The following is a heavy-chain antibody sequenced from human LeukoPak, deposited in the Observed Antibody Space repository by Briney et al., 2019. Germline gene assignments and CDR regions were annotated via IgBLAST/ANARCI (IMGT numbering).Heavy chain of an antibody. V-gene: IGHV4-59*12. CDR3: ARDTYYYDSSGYYVFDY. CDR1: GGSISSYY. CDR2: IYYSGST. D-gene: IGHD3-22*01. Sequence: SETLSLTCTVSGGSISSYYWSWIRQPPGKGLEWIGCIYYSGSTNYNPSLKSRVTMSVDTSKNQFSLKLSSVTAADTAVYYCARDTYYYDSSGYYVFDYWGQGTLVTVSS. J-gene: IGHJ4*02.